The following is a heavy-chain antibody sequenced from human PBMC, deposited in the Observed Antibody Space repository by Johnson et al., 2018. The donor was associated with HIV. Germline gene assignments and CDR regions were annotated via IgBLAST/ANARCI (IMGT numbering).Heavy chain of an antibody. CDR1: GFTFSSYA. V-gene: IGHV3-30*04. CDR3: ARDSGSYQGAFDI. Sequence: QVQLVESGGGIVRPGGSLRLSCAASGFTFSSYAMHWVRQAPGKGLEWVAVISYEGREKNYVDSVKGRFTISRDNAKNSLYLQMNSLRAEDTAVYYCARDSGSYQGAFDIWGQETVVTVSS. CDR2: ISYEGREK. D-gene: IGHD1-26*01. J-gene: IGHJ3*02.